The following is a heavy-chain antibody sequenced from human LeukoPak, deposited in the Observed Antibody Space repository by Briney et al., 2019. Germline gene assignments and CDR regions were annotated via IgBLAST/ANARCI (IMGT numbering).Heavy chain of an antibody. Sequence: ASVKVSCKASGYTFTSYDINWVRQATGQGLEWMGWMNPNSGNTGYAQKFQGRVTITRNTSISTAYMELSSLRSEDTAVYYCAVIQGMVSDFWSGDPDAFDIWGQGTMVTVSS. D-gene: IGHD3-3*01. V-gene: IGHV1-8*03. J-gene: IGHJ3*02. CDR3: AVIQGMVSDFWSGDPDAFDI. CDR2: MNPNSGNT. CDR1: GYTFTSYD.